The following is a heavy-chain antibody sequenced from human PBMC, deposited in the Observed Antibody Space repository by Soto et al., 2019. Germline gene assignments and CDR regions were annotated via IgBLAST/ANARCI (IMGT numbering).Heavy chain of an antibody. V-gene: IGHV3-23*01. CDR3: ARRGSGSYDDY. D-gene: IGHD1-26*01. J-gene: IGHJ4*02. CDR1: GFTFSSYA. Sequence: EVQLLESGGGLVQPGGSLRLSCAASGFTFSSYAMRWVRQAPGKGLEWVSDISGSGGSTYYEDSVKGRFTISRDNSKNTLYLQMNSRRAEDTAVYYCARRGSGSYDDYWGQGTLVNVSS. CDR2: ISGSGGST.